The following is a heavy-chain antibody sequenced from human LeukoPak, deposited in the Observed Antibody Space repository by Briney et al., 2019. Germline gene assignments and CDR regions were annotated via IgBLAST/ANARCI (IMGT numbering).Heavy chain of an antibody. CDR3: AREYSSSSGGRNWFDP. D-gene: IGHD6-6*01. Sequence: SETLSLTCSVSDDSISSGGYSWSWIRQPPGKGLEWIGYIYDSGTTYYNPSFKSRVSISLDTSKNQFSLKLSSVTAADTAVYYCAREYSSSSGGRNWFDPWGQGTLVTVSS. V-gene: IGHV4-30-4*07. J-gene: IGHJ5*02. CDR2: IYDSGTT. CDR1: DDSISSGGYS.